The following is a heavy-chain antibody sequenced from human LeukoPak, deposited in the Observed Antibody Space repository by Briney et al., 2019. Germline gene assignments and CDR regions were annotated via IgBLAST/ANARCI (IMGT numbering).Heavy chain of an antibody. CDR1: GGSISSYY. J-gene: IGHJ5*02. CDR3: ERAAYCSSTSCFNWFDP. Sequence: PSETLSLTCTVSGGSISSYYWSWIRQPAGKGLEWIGRIYTSGSTNYNPSLKSRVTMSVDTSKNQFSLKLSSVTAADTAVYYCERAAYCSSTSCFNWFDPWGQGTLVTVS. CDR2: IYTSGST. D-gene: IGHD2-2*01. V-gene: IGHV4-4*07.